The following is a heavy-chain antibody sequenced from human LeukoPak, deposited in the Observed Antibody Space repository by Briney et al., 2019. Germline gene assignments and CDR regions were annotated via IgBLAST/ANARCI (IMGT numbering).Heavy chain of an antibody. Sequence: RSETLSLTCTVSGGSISRYYWIGIRQPPGKGLEGIGDIDYSGSTKYNPSLKSRVTISVDTSKPQFSLQLSSVTAADTAVYYCARESRGWYGGNSEAFDYWGKGTLVTVSS. D-gene: IGHD4-23*01. V-gene: IGHV4-59*01. J-gene: IGHJ4*02. CDR3: ARESRGWYGGNSEAFDY. CDR1: GGSISRYY. CDR2: IDYSGST.